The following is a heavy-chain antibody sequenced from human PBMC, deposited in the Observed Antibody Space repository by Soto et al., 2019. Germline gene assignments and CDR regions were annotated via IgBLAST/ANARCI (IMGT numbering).Heavy chain of an antibody. Sequence: GGSLRLSSAASGLTFSSYAMSWVRQAPEKGQEWVSAISGSGGSTYYADSVKGRFTISRDNSKNTLYLQMNSLRAEDTAVYYCAKDKGIAAADGSFFWDYWGQGTLVTVSS. CDR3: AKDKGIAAADGSFFWDY. CDR1: GLTFSSYA. V-gene: IGHV3-23*01. J-gene: IGHJ4*02. CDR2: ISGSGGST. D-gene: IGHD6-13*01.